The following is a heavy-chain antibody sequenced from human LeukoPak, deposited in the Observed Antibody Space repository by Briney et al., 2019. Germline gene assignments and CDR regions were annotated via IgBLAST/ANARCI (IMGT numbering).Heavy chain of an antibody. Sequence: PGGSLRLSCAASGFTVSSNYMSWVRQAPGMGLEWVSLIYSGGSTYYADSVKGRFTISRDNSKNTLYLQMNSLRAEDTAVYYCAGVDSSGWYYFDYWGQGTLVTVSS. CDR3: AGVDSSGWYYFDY. CDR2: IYSGGST. J-gene: IGHJ4*02. D-gene: IGHD6-19*01. CDR1: GFTVSSNY. V-gene: IGHV3-53*01.